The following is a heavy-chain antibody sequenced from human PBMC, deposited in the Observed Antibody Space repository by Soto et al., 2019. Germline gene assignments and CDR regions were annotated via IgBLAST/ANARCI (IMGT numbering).Heavy chain of an antibody. V-gene: IGHV3-30*18. J-gene: IGHJ6*03. Sequence: QVQLVESGGGVVQPGRSLRLSCAASGFTFSSYGMHWVRQAPGKGLEWVAVISYDGSNKYYADSVKGRFTISRDNSNNTLYLQMNSLRAEDTAVYYCAKDSGRVTNYYYYYMDVWGKGTTVTVSS. CDR1: GFTFSSYG. CDR3: AKDSGRVTNYYYYYMDV. D-gene: IGHD4-17*01. CDR2: ISYDGSNK.